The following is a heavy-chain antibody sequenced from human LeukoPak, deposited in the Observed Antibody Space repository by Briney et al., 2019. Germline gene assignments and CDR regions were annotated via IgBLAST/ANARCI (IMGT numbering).Heavy chain of an antibody. Sequence: PGGSLRLSCAASGFTFSSYAMSWVRQAPGKGLEWVAVISYDGSNKYYADSVKGRFTISRDNSKNTLYLQMNSLRAEDTAVYYCARDPFDRALEARGPLDYWGQGTLVTVSS. V-gene: IGHV3-30-3*01. CDR3: ARDPFDRALEARGPLDY. CDR2: ISYDGSNK. J-gene: IGHJ4*02. CDR1: GFTFSSYA. D-gene: IGHD6-6*01.